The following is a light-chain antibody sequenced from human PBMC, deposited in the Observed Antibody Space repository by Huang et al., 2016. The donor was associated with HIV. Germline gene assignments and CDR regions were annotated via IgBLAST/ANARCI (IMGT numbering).Light chain of an antibody. V-gene: IGKV4-1*01. Sequence: DIVMTQSPDSLAVSLGERATINCRSSRRLLFKSNNKNYVSWYQKKPGQPPKLLIYWASTRESGVPDRFIGSGSGTAFTLTINSLQAEDVAVYYCQQYFSFPYAFGQGTKLEIK. CDR2: WAS. J-gene: IGKJ2*01. CDR3: QQYFSFPYA. CDR1: RRLLFKSNNKNY.